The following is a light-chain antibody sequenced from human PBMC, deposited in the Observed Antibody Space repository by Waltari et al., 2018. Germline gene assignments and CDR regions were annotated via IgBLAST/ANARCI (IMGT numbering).Light chain of an antibody. V-gene: IGKV1-39*01. J-gene: IGKJ1*01. CDR1: QSISSS. CDR2: AAS. Sequence: DIQMTQSPSSLSASVGDRVTITCRASQSISSSLNWYQQKPGKAPKLLIFAASSLQSGVPSRFSGSGSGTDFTLTISSLQPEDFATYYCRQSYNYPWTFGQGTKVEI. CDR3: RQSYNYPWT.